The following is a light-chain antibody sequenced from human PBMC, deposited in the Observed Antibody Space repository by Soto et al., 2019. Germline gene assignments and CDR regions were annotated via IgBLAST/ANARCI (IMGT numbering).Light chain of an antibody. J-gene: IGLJ2*01. CDR2: QDD. V-gene: IGLV1-36*01. CDR3: AAWDDSLNGVI. CDR1: SSNIGNNG. Sequence: QPVLTQPPSVSEAPRQRVTISCSGSSSNIGNNGVNWYQQLPGKAPKLLIYQDDLLPSGVSDRFSGSKSGTSASLAISGLQSEDEADYYCAAWDDSLNGVIFGGGTKLTV.